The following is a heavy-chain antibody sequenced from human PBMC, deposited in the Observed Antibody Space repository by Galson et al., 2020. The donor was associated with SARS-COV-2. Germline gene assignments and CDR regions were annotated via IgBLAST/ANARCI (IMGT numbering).Heavy chain of an antibody. CDR1: GFTFSSYG. D-gene: IGHD1-26*01. J-gene: IGHJ4*02. CDR2: ISYDGSNK. CDR3: AKDSGSYYGGSWGRYFDY. Sequence: GGSLRLSCAASGFTFSSYGMHWVRQAPGKGLEWVAVISYDGSNKYYADSVKGRFTISRDNSKNTLYLQMNSLRAEDTAVYYCAKDSGSYYGGSWGRYFDYWGQGTLVTVSS. V-gene: IGHV3-30*18.